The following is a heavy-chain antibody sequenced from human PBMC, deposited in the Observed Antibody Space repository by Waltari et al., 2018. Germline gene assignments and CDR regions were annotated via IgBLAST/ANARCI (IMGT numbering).Heavy chain of an antibody. CDR1: GCSISGFY. D-gene: IGHD2-21*02. Sequence: QVQLQESGPSLLKPSETLSLICTVAGCSISGFYWSWVRQPPGKGLDWIGYIYYTGSTNLHPSLQTLVTLSVDTSKNQFSMQLSSVIAADTAFYYCARGGGGDWEWFDPWGQGTLVTVSS. CDR2: IYYTGST. CDR3: ARGGGGDWEWFDP. V-gene: IGHV4-59*01. J-gene: IGHJ5*02.